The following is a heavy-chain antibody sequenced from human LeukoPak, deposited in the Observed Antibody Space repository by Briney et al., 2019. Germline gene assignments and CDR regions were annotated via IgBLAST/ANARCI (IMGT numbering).Heavy chain of an antibody. CDR2: IIPIFGTA. CDR3: ATDYGGNSFWFDP. J-gene: IGHJ5*02. Sequence: VASVKVSCKASGGTFSSYAISWVRQAPGQGLEWMGGIIPIFGTANYAQKFQGRVTITADESTSTAYMELSSLRSEDMAVYYCATDYGGNSFWFDPWGQGTLVTVSS. D-gene: IGHD4-23*01. V-gene: IGHV1-69*13. CDR1: GGTFSSYA.